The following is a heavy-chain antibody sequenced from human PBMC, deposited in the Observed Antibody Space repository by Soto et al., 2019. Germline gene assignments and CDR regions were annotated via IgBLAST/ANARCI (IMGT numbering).Heavy chain of an antibody. CDR1: GFTFSSYG. Sequence: HPGGSLRLSCAASGFTFSSYGMHWVRQAPGKGLEWVAVIWYDGSNKYYADSVKGRFTISRDNSKNTLYLQMNSLRAEDTAVYYCARDGATICGVVIPMDVWGQGTTVTVSS. V-gene: IGHV3-33*01. D-gene: IGHD3-3*01. J-gene: IGHJ6*02. CDR3: ARDGATICGVVIPMDV. CDR2: IWYDGSNK.